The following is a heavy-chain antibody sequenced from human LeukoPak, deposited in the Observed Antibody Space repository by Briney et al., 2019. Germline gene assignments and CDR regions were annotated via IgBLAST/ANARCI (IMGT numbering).Heavy chain of an antibody. Sequence: SETLSLTCAVSGGSIKNYYWSWIRQPPGKGLEWIGYISYSGSTNYNPSLKSRVSISVDASKSQFALKLNSVTAADTAVYYCARGDGYNHYWGQGTLVTVSS. CDR2: ISYSGST. D-gene: IGHD5-24*01. CDR3: ARGDGYNHY. J-gene: IGHJ4*02. CDR1: GGSIKNYY. V-gene: IGHV4-59*01.